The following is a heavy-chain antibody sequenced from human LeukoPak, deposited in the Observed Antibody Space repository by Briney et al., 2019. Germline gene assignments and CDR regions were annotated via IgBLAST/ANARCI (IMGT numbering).Heavy chain of an antibody. CDR2: IYPGDSDI. J-gene: IGHJ4*02. CDR1: GYSFTNYW. D-gene: IGHD5-18*01. V-gene: IGHV5-51*01. Sequence: GESLKISCKGSGYSFTNYWIGWVRQMPGKGLEWMGIIYPGDSDIRYSPSFQGQVTISADKSISTAYLQWSSLKASDTAMYYCARGSSGYSYGFDYWGQGTLVTVSS. CDR3: ARGSSGYSYGFDY.